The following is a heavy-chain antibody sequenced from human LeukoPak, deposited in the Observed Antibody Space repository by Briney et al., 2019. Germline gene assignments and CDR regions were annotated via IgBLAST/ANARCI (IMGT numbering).Heavy chain of an antibody. CDR1: GFTFRKRW. CDR3: ARSDYGPGY. J-gene: IGHJ4*02. D-gene: IGHD4-17*01. CDR2: IKEDGSEK. V-gene: IGHV3-7*01. Sequence: GGSLRLSCAASGFTFRKRWMSWVRQAPGKGLECVANIKEDGSEKYYVDSVKGRFTISRDNAKNSLYLVMNSLRVEDTAVYYCARSDYGPGYWGQGTLVAVSS.